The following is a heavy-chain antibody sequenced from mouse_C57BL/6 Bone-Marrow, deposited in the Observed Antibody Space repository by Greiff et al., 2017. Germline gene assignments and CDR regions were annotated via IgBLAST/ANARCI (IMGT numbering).Heavy chain of an antibody. Sequence: QVQLQQSGAELARPGASVKLSCKASGYTFTSYGISWVKQRTGQGLEWIGEISPRSGNTYYNEKFKGKATLTADKSSSTAYMELRSLTSEDSAVYFCATVVPFAYWGKGTLVTVSA. J-gene: IGHJ3*01. D-gene: IGHD1-1*01. V-gene: IGHV1-81*01. CDR1: GYTFTSYG. CDR2: ISPRSGNT. CDR3: ATVVPFAY.